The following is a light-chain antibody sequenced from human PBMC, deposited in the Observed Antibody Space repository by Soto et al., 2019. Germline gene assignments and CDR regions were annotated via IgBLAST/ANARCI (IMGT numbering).Light chain of an antibody. J-gene: IGKJ1*01. Sequence: EIVMTQSPATLSVSPGERTTLSCRASQSVSRILAWYQQKPGQAPRLLIYGASTRATGIPARFSGSGSGTEFTLTISSLQSEDFAVYYCHQYNNWPPWTFGQGTKVDNK. CDR2: GAS. CDR1: QSVSRI. CDR3: HQYNNWPPWT. V-gene: IGKV3-15*01.